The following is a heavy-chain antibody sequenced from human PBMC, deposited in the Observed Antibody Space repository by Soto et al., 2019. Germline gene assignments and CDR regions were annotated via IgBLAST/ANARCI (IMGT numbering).Heavy chain of an antibody. CDR1: GGSISSGDYY. D-gene: IGHD3-3*01. V-gene: IGHV4-30-4*01. J-gene: IGHJ6*02. Sequence: SETLSLTWTVSGGSISSGDYYWSWIRKPPGKGLEWIGYIYYSGSTYYNPSLKSRVTISVDTSKNQFSLKLSSVTAADTAVYYCARAYYDFSGDYYYGMDVWGQGTTVTVSS. CDR3: ARAYYDFSGDYYYGMDV. CDR2: IYYSGST.